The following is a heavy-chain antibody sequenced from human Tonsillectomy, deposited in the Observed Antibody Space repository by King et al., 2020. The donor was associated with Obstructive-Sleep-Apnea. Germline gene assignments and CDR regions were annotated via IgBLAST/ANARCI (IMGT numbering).Heavy chain of an antibody. D-gene: IGHD6-13*01. V-gene: IGHV3-23*04. CDR2: ISSSGGST. CDR3: AKERQHLLES. Sequence: DVQLVESGGTLVQPGGSLRLSCAASGFTFSSYAMSWVRQAPGKGLEWVSGISSSGGSTYYADSVKGRFTISRDNSKNTLNLQLNSLRAEDTAVYYCAKERQHLLESWDQGTLVTVSS. CDR1: GFTFSSYA. J-gene: IGHJ4*02.